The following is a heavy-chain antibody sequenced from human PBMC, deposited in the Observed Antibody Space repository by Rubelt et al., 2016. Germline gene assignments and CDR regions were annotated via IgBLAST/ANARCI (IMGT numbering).Heavy chain of an antibody. D-gene: IGHD1-26*01. Sequence: QVHLVQSGAEMREPGSSVRVSCKASGGSVSSSEVSWVRQAPGQGLEWVGMIIPATGLPSYAQTFQGRLTFTADKSTNTAFMELSGLRSDDTATYFCRHNVGPKDPRIDLWGQGTSVTVSS. V-gene: IGHV1-69*02. J-gene: IGHJ6*02. CDR2: IIPATGLP. CDR1: GGSVSSSE. CDR3: RHNVGPKDPRIDL.